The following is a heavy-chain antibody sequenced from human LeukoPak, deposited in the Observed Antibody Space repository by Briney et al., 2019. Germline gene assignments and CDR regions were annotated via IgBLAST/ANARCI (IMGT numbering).Heavy chain of an antibody. J-gene: IGHJ3*02. CDR1: GFTFSSYS. CDR2: ISSSSSTI. V-gene: IGHV3-48*01. D-gene: IGHD3-22*01. CDR3: ARDAFSYYYDSSGYYSRNAFDI. Sequence: PGGSLRLSCAASGFTFSSYSMNWVRQAPGKGLEWVSYISSSSSTIYYADSVKGRFTISRDNAKNSLYLQMNSLRAEDTAVYYCARDAFSYYYDSSGYYSRNAFDIWGQGTMVTVSS.